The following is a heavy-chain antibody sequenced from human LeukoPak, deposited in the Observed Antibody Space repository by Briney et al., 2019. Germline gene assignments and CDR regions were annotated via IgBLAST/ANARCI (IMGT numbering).Heavy chain of an antibody. V-gene: IGHV1-69*13. D-gene: IGHD6-13*01. CDR1: GGTFSSYA. CDR3: ARGGQQLVPEDDYHYYYGMDV. J-gene: IGHJ6*02. CDR2: IIPIFGTA. Sequence: ASVKVSCKASGGTFSSYAISWVRQAPGQGLEWMGGIIPIFGTANYAQKFQGRVTITADESTSTAYMELSSLRSEDTAVYYCARGGQQLVPEDDYHYYYGMDVWGQGTTVTVSS.